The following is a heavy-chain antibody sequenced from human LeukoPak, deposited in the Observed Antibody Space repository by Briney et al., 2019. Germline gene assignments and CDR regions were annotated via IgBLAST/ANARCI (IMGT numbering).Heavy chain of an antibody. D-gene: IGHD3-3*01. CDR3: ARVGYYDFWSGYSTTHFDY. V-gene: IGHV4-34*01. CDR2: INHSGST. CDR1: GGSFSGYY. J-gene: IGHJ4*02. Sequence: PSETLSLTCAVYGGSFSGYYWSWIRQPPGKGLEWIGEINHSGSTNYNPSLKSRVTISVDTSKNQFSLKLSSVTAADTAVYYCARVGYYDFWSGYSTTHFDYWGQGTLVTVSS.